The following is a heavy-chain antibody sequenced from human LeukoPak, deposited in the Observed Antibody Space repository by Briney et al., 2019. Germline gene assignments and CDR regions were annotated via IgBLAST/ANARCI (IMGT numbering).Heavy chain of an antibody. CDR1: GFTFSTYA. CDR3: ARDPVPAAARHFDY. V-gene: IGHV3-30-3*01. Sequence: GRSLRLSCAASGFTFSTYAMHWVRQAPGKGLEWVAVTSSDGTVKYYPDSVKGRFTISRDNSKNTLYLQVNSLRPEDTGVYYCARDPVPAAARHFDYWGQGTLVTVSS. CDR2: TSSDGTVK. J-gene: IGHJ4*01. D-gene: IGHD2-2*01.